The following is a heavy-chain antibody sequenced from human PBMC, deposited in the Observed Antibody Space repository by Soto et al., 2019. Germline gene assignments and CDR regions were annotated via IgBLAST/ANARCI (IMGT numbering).Heavy chain of an antibody. J-gene: IGHJ6*02. D-gene: IGHD3-10*01. CDR3: ARGYRELFFYAMDV. Sequence: QVELVQSGIEVKNPGSSVKVSCKASGDTFSNYAINWVRQAPGQGLEWMGGIIPFYDNPNYAENFLGRVTISADKFTATAYLEVSSLRSEDTAVYFCARGYRELFFYAMDVWGRGTPVIVSS. V-gene: IGHV1-69*06. CDR2: IIPFYDNP. CDR1: GDTFSNYA.